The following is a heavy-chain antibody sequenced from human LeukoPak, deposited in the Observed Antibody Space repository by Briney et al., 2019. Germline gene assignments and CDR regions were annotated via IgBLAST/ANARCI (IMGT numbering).Heavy chain of an antibody. CDR3: AKGERLRDIDFDY. Sequence: PGGSLRLSCAASGFTFSSYSMNWVRQAPGKGLEWVSSISSSSSYIYYADSVKGRFAISRDNAKNSLYLQMNSLRAEDTAVYYCAKGERLRDIDFDYWGQGTLVTVSS. J-gene: IGHJ4*02. CDR1: GFTFSSYS. V-gene: IGHV3-21*04. CDR2: ISSSSSYI. D-gene: IGHD6-25*01.